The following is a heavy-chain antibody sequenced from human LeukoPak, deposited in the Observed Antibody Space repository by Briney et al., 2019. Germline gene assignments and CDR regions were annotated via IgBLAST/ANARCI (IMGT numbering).Heavy chain of an antibody. D-gene: IGHD2-2*01. J-gene: IGHJ4*02. Sequence: GGSLRLSCAASRFTFSSYAMSWVRQAPGKGLEWVSAISGSGGSTYYADSVKGRFTISRDNSKNTLYLQMNSLRAEDTAIYYCAKVDIVVVPAARGFDYWGQGTLVTVSS. CDR3: AKVDIVVVPAARGFDY. CDR2: ISGSGGST. CDR1: RFTFSSYA. V-gene: IGHV3-23*01.